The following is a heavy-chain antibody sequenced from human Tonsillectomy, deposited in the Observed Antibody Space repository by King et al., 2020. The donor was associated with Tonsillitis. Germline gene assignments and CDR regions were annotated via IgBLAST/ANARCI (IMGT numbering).Heavy chain of an antibody. CDR2: IYTSGST. CDR3: ARDLAPYCSSTSCYLYYYYMDV. J-gene: IGHJ6*03. CDR1: GGSISSYY. D-gene: IGHD2-2*01. Sequence: VQLQESGPGLVKPSETLSLTCTVSGGSISSYYWSWIRQPAGKGLEWIGRIYTSGSTNYNPSLKSRVTMSVDTSKNQFSLKLSSVTAADTAVYYCARDLAPYCSSTSCYLYYYYMDVWAKGPRSPSP. V-gene: IGHV4-4*07.